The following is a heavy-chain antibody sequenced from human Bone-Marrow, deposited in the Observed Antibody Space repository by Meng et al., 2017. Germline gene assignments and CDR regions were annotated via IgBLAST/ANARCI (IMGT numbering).Heavy chain of an antibody. CDR2: IISIFGTA. Sequence: SVKVSCKASAGTFSSYAISWVRHAPGQGLEWMGGIISIFGTANYAQKYQGRVTIIADESTSTAYIELSSLRSEDTAVYYCAGRRKDYGDYVPYYYGMDVWGQGTTVTVSS. J-gene: IGHJ6*02. V-gene: IGHV1-69*13. D-gene: IGHD4-17*01. CDR1: AGTFSSYA. CDR3: AGRRKDYGDYVPYYYGMDV.